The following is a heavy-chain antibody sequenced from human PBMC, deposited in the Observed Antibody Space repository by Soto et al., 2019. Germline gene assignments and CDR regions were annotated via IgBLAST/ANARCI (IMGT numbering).Heavy chain of an antibody. J-gene: IGHJ6*02. CDR1: GDSVSSNSAA. D-gene: IGHD6-19*01. CDR2: TYYRSKWYN. Sequence: SQTLSLTCAISGDSVSSNSAAWNWIRQSPSRGLEWLGRTYYRSKWYNDYAVSVKSRITINPDTSKNQFSLQLNSVTPEDTAVYSCARDGSSGWYRDYYYYGMDVWGQGTTVTVSS. CDR3: ARDGSSGWYRDYYYYGMDV. V-gene: IGHV6-1*01.